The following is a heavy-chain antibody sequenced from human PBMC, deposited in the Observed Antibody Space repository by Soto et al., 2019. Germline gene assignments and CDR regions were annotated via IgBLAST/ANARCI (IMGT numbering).Heavy chain of an antibody. CDR2: IYYSGST. Sequence: SETLSLTCTVSGGSISSSSYYWGWIRQPPGKGLEWIGSIYYSGSTYYNPSLKSRVTISVDTSKNQFSLKLSCVTAADTAVYYCARHLVGDDSSSWYSYKIHNWFDPWGQGTLVTVSS. D-gene: IGHD6-13*01. CDR3: ARHLVGDDSSSWYSYKIHNWFDP. CDR1: GGSISSSSYY. J-gene: IGHJ5*02. V-gene: IGHV4-39*01.